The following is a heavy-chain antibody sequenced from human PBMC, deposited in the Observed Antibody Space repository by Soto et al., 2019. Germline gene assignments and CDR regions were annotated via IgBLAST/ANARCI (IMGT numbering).Heavy chain of an antibody. CDR2: ISYDGSNK. CDR3: ARVGQGYLWFGELLNNYYYGMDV. CDR1: GFTFSSYA. J-gene: IGHJ6*02. Sequence: GGSLRLSCAASGFTFSSYAMHWVRQAPGKGLEWVAVISYDGSNKYYADSVKGRFTISRDNSKNTLYLQMNSLRAEDTAVYYCARVGQGYLWFGELLNNYYYGMDVWGQGTTVTVSS. V-gene: IGHV3-30-3*01. D-gene: IGHD3-10*01.